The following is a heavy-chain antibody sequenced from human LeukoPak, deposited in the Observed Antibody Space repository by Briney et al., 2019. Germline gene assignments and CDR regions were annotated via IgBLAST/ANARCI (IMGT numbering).Heavy chain of an antibody. V-gene: IGHV1-69*04. J-gene: IGHJ6*02. CDR2: IIVILGKV. CDR1: GGPFNSYA. CDR3: ARYIHPQGLIGYAMDV. Sequence: SVKVSCKASGGPFNSYAINWVRQAPGQGLEWMGRIIVILGKVNYAQKFQGRFTITADKSTRTAYMDLSNLASEDTAIYFCARYIHPQGLIGYAMDVWGQGTTVIVSS. D-gene: IGHD2-15*01.